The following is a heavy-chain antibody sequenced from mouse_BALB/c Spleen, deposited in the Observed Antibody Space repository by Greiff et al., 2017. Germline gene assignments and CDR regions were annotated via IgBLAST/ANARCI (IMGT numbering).Heavy chain of an antibody. CDR1: GYTFTSYY. V-gene: IGHV1S56*01. CDR2: IYPGDGST. Sequence: QVQLQQSGPELVKPGASVKMSCKASGYTFTSYYIHWVKQRPGQGLEWIGWIYPGDGSTKYNEKFKGKTTLTADKSSSTAYMLLSSLTSEDSAIYFCARGHYRYLLYFDYWGQGTTLTVSS. J-gene: IGHJ2*01. D-gene: IGHD2-14*01. CDR3: ARGHYRYLLYFDY.